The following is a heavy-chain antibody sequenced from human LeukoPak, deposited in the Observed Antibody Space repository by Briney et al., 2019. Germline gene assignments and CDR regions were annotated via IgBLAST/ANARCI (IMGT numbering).Heavy chain of an antibody. CDR1: GFTFSSYA. V-gene: IGHV3-23*01. CDR2: ISGSGGST. D-gene: IGHD5-24*01. J-gene: IGHJ4*02. CDR3: AKVFPYYGYNELDY. Sequence: GRSLRLSCAASGFTFSSYAMSWVRQAPGKGLEWVSAISGSGGSTYYADSVKGRFTISRDNSKNTLYLQMNSLRAEDTAVYYCAKVFPYYGYNELDYWGQGTLVTVSS.